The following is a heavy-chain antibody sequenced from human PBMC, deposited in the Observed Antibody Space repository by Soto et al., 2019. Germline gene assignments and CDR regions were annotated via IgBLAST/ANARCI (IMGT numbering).Heavy chain of an antibody. CDR3: ARYSGSYWHYLDF. CDR1: GYSFTSHW. CDR2: IYPGDSDT. Sequence: PGASLKISCKGSGYSFTSHWVAWVRQMPEKGLEWIGTIYPGDSDTKYSSAFRGHVTISADTSVSTAYLQWRSLEATDSAIYYCARYSGSYWHYLDFWGQGTLVTVSS. V-gene: IGHV5-51*01. J-gene: IGHJ4*02. D-gene: IGHD1-26*01.